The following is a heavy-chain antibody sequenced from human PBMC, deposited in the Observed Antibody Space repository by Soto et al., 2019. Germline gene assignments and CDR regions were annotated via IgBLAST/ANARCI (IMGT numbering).Heavy chain of an antibody. CDR3: ARDPAYYDFWSGTIYYYYMDV. CDR1: GFTFSSYA. Sequence: GGSLRLSCAASGFTFSSYAMSWVRQAPGKGLEWVSAISGSSSSTYYADSVKGRFTISRDNAKNSLYLQMNSPRAEDTAVYYCARDPAYYDFWSGTIYYYYMDVWGKGTTVTVSS. CDR2: ISGSSSST. J-gene: IGHJ6*03. V-gene: IGHV3-23*01. D-gene: IGHD3-3*01.